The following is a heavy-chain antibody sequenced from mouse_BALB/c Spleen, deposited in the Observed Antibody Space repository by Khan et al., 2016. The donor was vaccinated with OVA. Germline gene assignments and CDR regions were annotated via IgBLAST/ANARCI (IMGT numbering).Heavy chain of an antibody. J-gene: IGHJ1*01. CDR2: ISYSGST. Sequence: DVKLQESGPGLVKPSQSLSLTYTVTGYSITSDYARNWIRQFPGNKLEWMGYISYSGSTSYNPSLKSRISITRDTSKNQFVLQLNSVTTGDTATYYCARRAYYANWYFDVWGAGTTVTVSS. CDR1: GYSITSDYA. D-gene: IGHD1-1*02. V-gene: IGHV3-2*02. CDR3: ARRAYYANWYFDV.